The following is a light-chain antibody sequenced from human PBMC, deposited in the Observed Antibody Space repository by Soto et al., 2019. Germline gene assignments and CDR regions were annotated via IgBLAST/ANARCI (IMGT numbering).Light chain of an antibody. V-gene: IGLV2-14*01. J-gene: IGLJ7*01. CDR3: SSSTSSSFPV. CDR1: SDDVGGYNY. Sequence: QSALTQPASVSGSPGQSITISCTGTSDDVGGYNYVSWYQQHPGKAPKLILYEVSNRPSGVSHRFSGSKSGNTASLTISGLQPEDEADYYCSSSTSSSFPVFGGGTQLTVL. CDR2: EVS.